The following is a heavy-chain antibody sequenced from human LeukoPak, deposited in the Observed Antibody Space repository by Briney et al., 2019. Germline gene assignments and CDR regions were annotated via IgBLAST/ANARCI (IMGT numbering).Heavy chain of an antibody. Sequence: GGSLRLSCAASGFTFSSYGMHWVRQAPGKGLEWVAFIRYDGGNKYYADSVKGRFTISRDNSKNTLYLQMNSLRAEDTAVYYCAKDSSLRFGEFNGGSIDYWGQGTLVTVSS. CDR3: AKDSSLRFGEFNGGSIDY. V-gene: IGHV3-30*02. J-gene: IGHJ4*02. CDR2: IRYDGGNK. CDR1: GFTFSSYG. D-gene: IGHD3-10*01.